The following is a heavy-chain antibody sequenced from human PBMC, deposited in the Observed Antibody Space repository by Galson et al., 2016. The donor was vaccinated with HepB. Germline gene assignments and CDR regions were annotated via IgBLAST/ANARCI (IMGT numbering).Heavy chain of an antibody. J-gene: IGHJ4*02. CDR1: GFTFSNAW. CDR3: TTGEDGYGY. D-gene: IGHD5-24*01. CDR2: IKSKTHGGTT. Sequence: SLRLSCAASGFTFSNAWVNWVRQAPGKGLEWVGRIKSKTHGGTTDYAAPVKGRFTISRDDSRNTLYLQMNSLKTEDTAVYYCTTGEDGYGYWGQGTLVTVSS. V-gene: IGHV3-15*07.